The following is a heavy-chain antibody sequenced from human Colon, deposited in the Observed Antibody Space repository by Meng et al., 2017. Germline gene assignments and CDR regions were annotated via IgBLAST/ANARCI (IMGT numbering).Heavy chain of an antibody. CDR2: TYYRSEWQN. D-gene: IGHD3-10*01. J-gene: IGHJ4*02. CDR3: TTWYGEY. Sequence: QVQLQQSRPGLVKPSQTLSLTCAIAGDSVSSNRALWHWVRQSPSRGLEWLGQTYYRSEWQNHYGVSVKSRITINADTSRNHFSLHLNSVTPEDTAVYYCTTWYGEYWGQGTLVTVSS. CDR1: GDSVSSNRAL. V-gene: IGHV6-1*01.